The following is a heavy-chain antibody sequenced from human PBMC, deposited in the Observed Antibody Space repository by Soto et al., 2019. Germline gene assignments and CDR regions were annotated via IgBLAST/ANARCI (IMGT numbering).Heavy chain of an antibody. D-gene: IGHD3-3*01. CDR2: ISAYNGNT. V-gene: IGHV1-18*01. Sequence: QQAPGQGLEWMGWISAYNGNTNDAQKLQGRVTMTTDTSTSTAYMELRSLRSDDKAVYYCARSSLDFWSGFRIPRVPFDIWGRGRLVSVSS. CDR3: ARSSLDFWSGFRIPRVPFDI. J-gene: IGHJ3*02.